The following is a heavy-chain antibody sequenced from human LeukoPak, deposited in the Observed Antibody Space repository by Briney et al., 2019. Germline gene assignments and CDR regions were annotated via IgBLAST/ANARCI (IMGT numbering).Heavy chain of an antibody. Sequence: GGSLRLSCAASGFTFSSYGMHWVHQAPGKGLEWVAFIRYDGSNKYYADSVKGRFTISRDNSKNTLYLQMNSLRAEDTAVYYCAKDFFDGDYLDYWGQGTLVTVSS. CDR2: IRYDGSNK. CDR1: GFTFSSYG. D-gene: IGHD4-17*01. J-gene: IGHJ4*02. CDR3: AKDFFDGDYLDY. V-gene: IGHV3-30*02.